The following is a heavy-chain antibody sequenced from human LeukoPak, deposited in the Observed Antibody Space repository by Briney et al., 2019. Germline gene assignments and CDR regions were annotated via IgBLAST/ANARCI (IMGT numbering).Heavy chain of an antibody. J-gene: IGHJ4*02. V-gene: IGHV3-23*01. D-gene: IGHD2-2*01. CDR1: GFTFGNYA. CDR3: AKFREGDGCYVFDY. CDR2: ISCSATGA. Sequence: GSLSLSCVASGFTFGNYAMSWVRQAPGKGLESVSGISCSATGAYYTDSLKTRLTISRDNPRNTLYLQMDSLRADDTAVYYCAKFREGDGCYVFDYWGQG.